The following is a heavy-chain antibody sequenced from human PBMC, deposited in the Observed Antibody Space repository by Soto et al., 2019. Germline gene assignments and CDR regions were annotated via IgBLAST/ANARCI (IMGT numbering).Heavy chain of an antibody. D-gene: IGHD6-19*01. CDR1: GGTFSSYT. J-gene: IGHJ6*02. CDR2: IIPIRGIA. V-gene: IGHV1-69*08. CDR3: AREAGTGGSNGRDV. Sequence: QVQLVQSGAEVKKPGSSVKVSCKASGGTFSSYTISWVRQAPGQGLEWMGRIIPIRGIANYAQKFQGRVTITADKPTSTAYMELSSLRSEDTAVEYCAREAGTGGSNGRDVWGQGTTVTVSS.